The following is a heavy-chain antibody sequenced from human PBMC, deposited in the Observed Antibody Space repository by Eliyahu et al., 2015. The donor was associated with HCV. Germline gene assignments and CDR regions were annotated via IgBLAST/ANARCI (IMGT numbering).Heavy chain of an antibody. D-gene: IGHD1-14*01. CDR2: IGGRGDDT. CDR1: GLRLSGYV. J-gene: IGHJ4*02. Sequence: EVQILESGGGLVQPGGSLRLSCTASGLRLSGYVVNWVRQAPAGGGEGGSTIGGRGDDTFYAASVKGRFTISRDDSKNTVYLQMNTLRAEDTAIYYCARDEPFLAPGYWGQGTLLSVSS. V-gene: IGHV3-23*01. CDR3: ARDEPFLAPGY.